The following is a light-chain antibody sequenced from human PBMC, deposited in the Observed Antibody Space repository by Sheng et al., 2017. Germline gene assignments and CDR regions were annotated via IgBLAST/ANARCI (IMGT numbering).Light chain of an antibody. CDR2: EDN. Sequence: FMLTQPHSVSESPGKTVTFSCTRSSGSIANNYVQWYQQRPGSSPTAVIFEDNSRPSGVPDRFSGSIDISSNSASLTISGLKTEDEADYYCQSYDSDKHVVFGGGTKLTVL. CDR3: QSYDSDKHVV. V-gene: IGLV6-57*01. J-gene: IGLJ2*01. CDR1: SGSIANNY.